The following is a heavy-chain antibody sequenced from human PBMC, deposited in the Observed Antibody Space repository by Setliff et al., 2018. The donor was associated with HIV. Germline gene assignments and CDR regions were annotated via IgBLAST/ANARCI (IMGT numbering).Heavy chain of an antibody. CDR3: ARQRDPDGFDI. V-gene: IGHV5-51*01. CDR2: IYPGDSEI. J-gene: IGHJ3*02. CDR1: GYSFTSYW. Sequence: GESLKISCEASGYSFTSYWIGWVRQLPGKGLEWMGIIYPGDSEIGYSPSFQGQVTISADKSISTAYLQWSSLKASDTAMYYCARQRDPDGFDIWGQGTMVTVSS.